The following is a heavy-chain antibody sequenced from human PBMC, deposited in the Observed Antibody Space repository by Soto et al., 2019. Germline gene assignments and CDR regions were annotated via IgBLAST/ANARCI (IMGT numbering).Heavy chain of an antibody. CDR2: LIPIFGTA. J-gene: IGHJ4*02. D-gene: IGHD5-18*01. CDR3: ARGRGNSAMSTTFDY. V-gene: IGHV1-69*01. Sequence: QVQLVQSGAEVKKPGSSVRVSCKASGGVFSSFAISWVRQAPGQGLEWMGGLIPIFGTAYYAQKFQGRVTITADESTSTVYMELSTLTSEDTAVYYCARGRGNSAMSTTFDYWGQGTLVTVSS. CDR1: GGVFSSFA.